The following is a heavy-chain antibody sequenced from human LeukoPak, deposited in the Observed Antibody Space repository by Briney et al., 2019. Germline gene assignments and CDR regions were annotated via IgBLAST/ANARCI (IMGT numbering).Heavy chain of an antibody. V-gene: IGHV4-38-2*02. Sequence: SETLSLTCTVSGYSISSGYYWGWIRQPPGEGLEWIGSIYHSGSTYYNPSLKSRVTISVDTSKNQFSLKLSSVTAADTAVYYCARLYDYATYWGQGTLVTVSS. CDR1: GYSISSGYY. CDR2: IYHSGST. CDR3: ARLYDYATY. D-gene: IGHD4-17*01. J-gene: IGHJ4*02.